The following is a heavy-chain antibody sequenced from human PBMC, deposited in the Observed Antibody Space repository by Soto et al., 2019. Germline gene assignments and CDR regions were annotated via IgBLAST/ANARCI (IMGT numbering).Heavy chain of an antibody. J-gene: IGHJ6*03. CDR3: ARGGRDFWSGYTLTPPGGYYMDV. D-gene: IGHD3-3*01. Sequence: EVQLVESGGGLVQPGGSLRLSCAASGFTFSSYDMHWVRQATGKGLEWVSAIGTAGDTYYPGSVKGRFTISRENAKNSLYLQMNSLRAGDTAVYYCARGGRDFWSGYTLTPPGGYYMDVWGKGTTVTVSS. CDR2: IGTAGDT. CDR1: GFTFSSYD. V-gene: IGHV3-13*01.